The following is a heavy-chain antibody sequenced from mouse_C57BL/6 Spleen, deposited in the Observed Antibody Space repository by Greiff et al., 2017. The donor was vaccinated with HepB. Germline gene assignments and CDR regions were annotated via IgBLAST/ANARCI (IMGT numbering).Heavy chain of an antibody. CDR3: ARQRDRTGQYYFDY. CDR2: ISSGGSYT. J-gene: IGHJ2*02. V-gene: IGHV5-6*01. Sequence: EVHLVESGGDLVKPGGSLKLSCAASGFTFSSYGMSWVRQTPDKRLEWVATISSGGSYTYYPDSVKGRFTISRDNAKNTLYMHMSSLKTEDTAMYYCARQRDRTGQYYFDYWGQGTSLTVSS. CDR1: GFTFSSYG. D-gene: IGHD3-3*01.